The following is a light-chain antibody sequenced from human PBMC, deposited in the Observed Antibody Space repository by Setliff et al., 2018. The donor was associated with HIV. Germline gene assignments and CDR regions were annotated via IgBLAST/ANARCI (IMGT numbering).Light chain of an antibody. J-gene: IGLJ1*01. CDR3: SSYAITNTLP. CDR2: EVS. Sequence: QSALAQPASVSGSPGQSITIPCTGTSSDVGGYNYVSWYQQHPGKAPKLMIYEVSNRPSGVSNRFSGSKSGNTASLTISGLQAEDKADYYCSSYAITNTLPFGTGTKVTVL. V-gene: IGLV2-14*01. CDR1: SSDVGGYNY.